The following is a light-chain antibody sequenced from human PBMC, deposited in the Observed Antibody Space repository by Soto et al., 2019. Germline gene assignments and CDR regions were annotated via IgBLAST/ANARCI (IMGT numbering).Light chain of an antibody. CDR3: QQFSSSHLT. CDR1: QSIASSY. CDR2: RTF. V-gene: IGKV3-20*01. J-gene: IGKJ4*01. Sequence: EIVLTQSPGTLSLSPGERATLSCRASQSIASSYLAWYQQRPGQPPRLLLYRTFNRATGIPDRFSGSGSGTDFTLTISRLEHEDFEVYFCQQFSSSHLTLGGGTKVDIK.